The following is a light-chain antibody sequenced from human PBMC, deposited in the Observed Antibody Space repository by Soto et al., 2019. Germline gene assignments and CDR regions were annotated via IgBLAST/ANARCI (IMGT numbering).Light chain of an antibody. J-gene: IGLJ2*01. V-gene: IGLV1-40*01. CDR1: SSNIGAGYD. CDR3: QSYDSSLSGVV. Sequence: QSVLTQPPSVSGAPGQRVTISCTGSSSNIGAGYDVHWYQQLPGTAPKLLMYGNINRPSGVPDRFSGSKSGTSASLAITGLQAEDEADYYCQSYDSSLSGVVFGGGTKLT. CDR2: GNI.